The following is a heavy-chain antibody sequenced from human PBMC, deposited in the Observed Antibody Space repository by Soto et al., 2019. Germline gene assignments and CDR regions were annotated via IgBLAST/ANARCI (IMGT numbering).Heavy chain of an antibody. J-gene: IGHJ4*02. CDR3: VRGGSYCGGDCFDY. CDR1: GFTFSDYY. V-gene: IGHV3-11*06. CDR2: ISGSGTYT. Sequence: QVQLVESGGGLVKPGGSLTLSCAASGFTFSDYYMSWIRQAPGKGLEWVSYISGSGTYTNYGDSVKGRFTISRDNAKNSVYLQMNSLRAEDTAVYYCVRGGSYCGGDCFDYWGQGTLVTGSS. D-gene: IGHD2-21*02.